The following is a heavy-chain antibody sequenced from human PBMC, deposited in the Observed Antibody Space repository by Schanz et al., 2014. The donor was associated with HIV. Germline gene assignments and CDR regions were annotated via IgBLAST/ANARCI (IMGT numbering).Heavy chain of an antibody. V-gene: IGHV3-23*01. Sequence: VQLLESGGGLVQPGGSLRLSCAASGFMFSSYGMGWVRQAPGKGLEWVSIIGSGGGRTYYADSVKSRFTISRDNAKNSLYLQMNSLRVEDTAVYYCAKEAVTTCFDYWGQGTLVTVSS. D-gene: IGHD4-4*01. CDR3: AKEAVTTCFDY. CDR1: GFMFSSYG. CDR2: IGSGGGRT. J-gene: IGHJ4*02.